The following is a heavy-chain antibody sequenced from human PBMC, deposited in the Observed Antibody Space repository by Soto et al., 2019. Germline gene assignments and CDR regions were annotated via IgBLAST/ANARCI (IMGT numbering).Heavy chain of an antibody. CDR3: ASPWKSRGYSPGYWYDAFDI. CDR2: IYYSGST. J-gene: IGHJ3*02. Sequence: PSETLSLSCTVSGGSISSGDYYWSWIRQPPGKGLGWIGYIYYSGSTYYNPSLKSRVTISLDTSKNQFSLKLSSVTAADTAVYYCASPWKSRGYSPGYWYDAFDIWGQGTMVTVSS. CDR1: GGSISSGDYY. V-gene: IGHV4-30-4*01. D-gene: IGHD5-18*01.